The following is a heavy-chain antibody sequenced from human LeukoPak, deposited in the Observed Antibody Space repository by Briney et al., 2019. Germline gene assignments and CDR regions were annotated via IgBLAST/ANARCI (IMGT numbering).Heavy chain of an antibody. CDR3: AKDKGDWGSSDY. CDR2: ISGSGGST. Sequence: GGSLRLSCAASGFTFSSYAMSWVRQAPGKGLEWVSAISGSGGSTYYADSMKGRFTISRDNSKNTLYLQMNSLRAEDTAVYYCAKDKGDWGSSDYWGQGTLVTVSS. D-gene: IGHD7-27*01. V-gene: IGHV3-23*01. J-gene: IGHJ4*02. CDR1: GFTFSSYA.